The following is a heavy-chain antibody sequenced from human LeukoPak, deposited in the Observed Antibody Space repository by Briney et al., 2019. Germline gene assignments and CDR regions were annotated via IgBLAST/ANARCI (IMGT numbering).Heavy chain of an antibody. CDR1: GFTFSNYY. V-gene: IGHV3-11*01. J-gene: IGHJ4*02. CDR3: ARATGTTWGTFDY. Sequence: GGSLRLSCAASGFTFSNYYMSWIRQAPGKGLEWVSYISSSGSTIYYADSVKGRSTISRDNAKNSLYLQMNSLRAEDTAVYYCARATGTTWGTFDYWGQGTLVTVSS. D-gene: IGHD1-7*01. CDR2: ISSSGSTI.